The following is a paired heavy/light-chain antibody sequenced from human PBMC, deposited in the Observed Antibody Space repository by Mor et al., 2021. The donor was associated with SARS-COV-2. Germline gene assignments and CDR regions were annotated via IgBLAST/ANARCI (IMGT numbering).Heavy chain of an antibody. Sequence: VESGGGLVKPGGSLTLSCAASGFTFENAWMSWVRQAPGKGLEWVGRIKGTTDGGTTDYAAPVKGRITISRDVSKTTLYLQLNSLKTEDTGMYYCTTEGLTTDSYYYYMDVWGKGTTVTVSS. CDR1: GFTFENAW. V-gene: IGHV3-15*01. CDR2: IKGTTDGGTT. D-gene: IGHD4-17*01. J-gene: IGHJ6*03. CDR3: TTEGLTTDSYYYYMDV.
Light chain of an antibody. CDR1: QGISSW. J-gene: IGKJ4*01. CDR3: QQAKSFPLT. V-gene: IGKV1-12*01. Sequence: DIQMTQSPSSVSASVGDRVTISCRASQGISSWLAWYQQKPGKAPKLLIYGATYLPSGVPSRFSGRGFGTDFTLTISSLQPDDFATYFCQQAKSFPLTFGGGTKVEI. CDR2: GAT.